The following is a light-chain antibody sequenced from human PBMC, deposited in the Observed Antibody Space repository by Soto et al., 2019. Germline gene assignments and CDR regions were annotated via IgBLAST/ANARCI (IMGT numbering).Light chain of an antibody. Sequence: YELTQPPSVSVSPGQTASITCSGDKLGNKYACWYQQKPGQAPMLVIYKDRKRPSGIPERFSGSNSGNTATLTISGTQAMDEADYYCQVWDTSTRVFGGGTQLTVL. J-gene: IGLJ3*02. V-gene: IGLV3-1*01. CDR3: QVWDTSTRV. CDR2: KDR. CDR1: KLGNKY.